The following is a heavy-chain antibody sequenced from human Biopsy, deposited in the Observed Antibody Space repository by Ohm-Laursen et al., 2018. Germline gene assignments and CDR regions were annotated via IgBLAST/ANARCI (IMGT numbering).Heavy chain of an antibody. D-gene: IGHD3-22*01. CDR3: ARGYDTSGYYYVS. J-gene: IGHJ5*02. CDR2: IFYRGSP. V-gene: IGHV4-39*01. CDR1: GGSISNNNYY. Sequence: GTLSLTCTVSGGSISNNNYYWGWIRQPPGKGLEWIGSIFYRGSPHYKPSPKSRVNISVDTSKNQFSLKLNSVTAADTAVYYCARGYDTSGYYYVSWGQGTLVTVSS.